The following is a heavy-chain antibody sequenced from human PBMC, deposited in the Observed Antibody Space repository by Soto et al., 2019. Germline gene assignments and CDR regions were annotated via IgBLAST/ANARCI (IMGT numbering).Heavy chain of an antibody. J-gene: IGHJ4*02. V-gene: IGHV3-30*18. Sequence: QVQLVESGGGVVQPGRSLRLSCAASGFTFSSYGMHWVRQAQGKGLEWVAVISYDGSNKYYADSVKGRFTISRDNSKNTLYLQMNSLRAEDTAVYYCAKALINYDFWSGFDYWGQGTLVTVSS. CDR1: GFTFSSYG. D-gene: IGHD3-3*01. CDR2: ISYDGSNK. CDR3: AKALINYDFWSGFDY.